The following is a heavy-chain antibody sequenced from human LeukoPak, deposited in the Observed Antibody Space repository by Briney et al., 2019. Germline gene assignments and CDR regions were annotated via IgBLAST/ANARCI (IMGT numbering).Heavy chain of an antibody. CDR3: ASSPRVVAPRFEY. J-gene: IGHJ4*02. V-gene: IGHV3-33*01. D-gene: IGHD5-12*01. CDR2: IWYDGSNK. Sequence: GGSLRLSCAASGFTFSSYGMHWVRQVPGKGLEWVAVIWYDGSNKYYADSVKGRFTISRDNSKNTLYLQMNSLRAEDTAVYSCASSPRVVAPRFEYWGQGTLVTVSS. CDR1: GFTFSSYG.